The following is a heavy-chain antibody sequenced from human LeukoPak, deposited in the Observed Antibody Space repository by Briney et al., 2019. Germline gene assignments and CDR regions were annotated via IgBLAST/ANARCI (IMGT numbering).Heavy chain of an antibody. D-gene: IGHD3-16*01. CDR1: GFTFSTYA. J-gene: IGHJ3*02. Sequence: GGSLRLSCAASGFTFSTYAMNWVRQAPGKGLEWVSAISGSGGSTYYADSVKGRFTISRDNSKNTLYLQMNSLRAEDTAVYYCAKDREVYDYVWGSTDAFDIWGQGTMVTVSS. CDR3: AKDREVYDYVWGSTDAFDI. V-gene: IGHV3-23*01. CDR2: ISGSGGST.